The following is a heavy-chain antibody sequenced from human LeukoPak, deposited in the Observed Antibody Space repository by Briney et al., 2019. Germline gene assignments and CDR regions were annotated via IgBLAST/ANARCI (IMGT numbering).Heavy chain of an antibody. CDR1: GYTFTGYY. CDR2: INPNSGGT. V-gene: IGHV1-2*02. J-gene: IGHJ6*03. D-gene: IGHD5-12*01. Sequence: ASVKVSCKASGYTFTGYYMHWVRQAPGQGLEWMGWINPNSGGTNYAQKFQGRVTMTRDTSISTAYVELSRLRSDDTALYYCARDMGYPYYYYYYMDVWGKGTTVTVSS. CDR3: ARDMGYPYYYYYYMDV.